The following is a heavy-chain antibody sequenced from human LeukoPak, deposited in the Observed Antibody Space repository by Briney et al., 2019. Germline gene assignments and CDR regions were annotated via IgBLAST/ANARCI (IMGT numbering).Heavy chain of an antibody. D-gene: IGHD6-19*01. J-gene: IGHJ4*02. Sequence: PGGSLRLSCAASGFTFSSYWMSWVRQAPGKGLEWVSGISWDSGSIGYADSVKGRFTISRDNAKNSLYLQMNSLRAEDTALYYCAKDIAGAGYFDYWGQGTLVTVSS. CDR2: ISWDSGSI. CDR1: GFTFSSYW. V-gene: IGHV3-9*01. CDR3: AKDIAGAGYFDY.